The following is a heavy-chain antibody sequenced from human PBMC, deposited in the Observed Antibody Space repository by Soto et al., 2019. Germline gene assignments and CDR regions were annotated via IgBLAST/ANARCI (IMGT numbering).Heavy chain of an antibody. CDR2: IDPDSGDT. Sequence: GASVKVSCKASGYTFTGYYLHWVRQAPGQGPEWVGKIDPDSGDTDQSQKFQGRVTLTRDTAIDTAYIELTRLTLDDTAIYYCARGPLEWGQGTPVTVSS. V-gene: IGHV1-2*02. J-gene: IGHJ4*02. CDR1: GYTFTGYY. CDR3: ARGPLE.